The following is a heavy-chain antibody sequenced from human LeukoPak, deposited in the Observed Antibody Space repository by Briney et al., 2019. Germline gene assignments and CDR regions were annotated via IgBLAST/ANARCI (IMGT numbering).Heavy chain of an antibody. V-gene: IGHV4-59*08. J-gene: IGHJ4*02. CDR1: GGSISSYY. CDR3: ASSITMVRGVIITWDY. D-gene: IGHD3-10*01. CDR2: IYYSGST. Sequence: SETLSLTCTVSGGSISSYYWSWIRQPPGKGLEWIGYIYYSGSTNYNPSLKSRVTISVDTSKNQFSLKLSSVTAADTAVYYCASSITMVRGVIITWDYWGQGTLVTVSS.